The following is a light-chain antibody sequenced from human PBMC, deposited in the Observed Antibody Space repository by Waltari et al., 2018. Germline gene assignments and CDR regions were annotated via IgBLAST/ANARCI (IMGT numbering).Light chain of an antibody. Sequence: SYVLTQPPSVSVAPGQTARITCEGSNIGSKRVHWYQQKSGQAPLLAVYDDNDRPSGIPERFAGSNSGNTATLTISRVAAGDEADYYCHLWDSSTDHWGFGGGTRLTVL. CDR2: DDN. CDR1: NIGSKR. V-gene: IGLV3-21*02. J-gene: IGLJ3*02. CDR3: HLWDSSTDHWG.